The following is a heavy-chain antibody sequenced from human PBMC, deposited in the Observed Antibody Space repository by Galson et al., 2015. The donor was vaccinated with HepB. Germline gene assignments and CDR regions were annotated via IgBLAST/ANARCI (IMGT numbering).Heavy chain of an antibody. Sequence: SLRLSCAASGNTFSSHGMHWVRQAPGKGLEWVALIWYDGSKDYYLESVKGRFAVSRDHSTNILYLQMNSLRAEDTAVYYCARYYGSYRAFDYWGQGTLVTVSS. CDR1: GNTFSSHG. V-gene: IGHV3-33*04. CDR2: IWYDGSKD. J-gene: IGHJ4*02. D-gene: IGHD3-10*01. CDR3: ARYYGSYRAFDY.